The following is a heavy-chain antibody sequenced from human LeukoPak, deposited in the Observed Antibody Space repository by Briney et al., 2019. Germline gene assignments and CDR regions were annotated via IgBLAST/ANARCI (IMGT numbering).Heavy chain of an antibody. CDR2: ISYDGTKK. CDR1: GFTFSSYG. V-gene: IGHV3-30*18. J-gene: IGHJ4*02. Sequence: GGSLRLSCAASGFTFSSYGMHRVRQAPGKGLEWVAVISYDGTKKYYVDSVKGRFTISRDNSKSTLYLQMNSLRAEDSAVYHCAKDPSDYGDTETDFFDYWGQGILVTVSS. CDR3: AKDPSDYGDTETDFFDY. D-gene: IGHD4-17*01.